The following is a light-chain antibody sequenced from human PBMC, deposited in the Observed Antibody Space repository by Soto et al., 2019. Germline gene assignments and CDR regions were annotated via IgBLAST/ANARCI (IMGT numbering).Light chain of an antibody. Sequence: QSALTQPASVSGSPGQSITISCTGTSSDVGGYNYVSWYQQHPGKAPKFMIYDVSNRPSGVSNRFSGSKSGNTASLTISGPQDEDEEEYYCSSYTTSNTRQIVXGTVTKVTVL. V-gene: IGLV2-14*01. CDR1: SSDVGGYNY. CDR3: SSYTTSNTRQIV. J-gene: IGLJ1*01. CDR2: DVS.